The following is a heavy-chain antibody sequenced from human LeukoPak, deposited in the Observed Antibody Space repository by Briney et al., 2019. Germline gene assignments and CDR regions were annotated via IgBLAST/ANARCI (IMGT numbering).Heavy chain of an antibody. CDR3: ARGPYIVVVPAANSWFDP. V-gene: IGHV4-61*02. CDR2: IYTSGST. Sequence: SETLSLTCTVSGGSISSGSYYWSWIRQPAGKGLEWIGRIYTSGSTNYNPSLKSRVTIPVDTSKNQFSLKLSSVTAADTAVYYCARGPYIVVVPAANSWFDPWGQGTLVTVSS. D-gene: IGHD2-2*01. CDR1: GGSISSGSYY. J-gene: IGHJ5*02.